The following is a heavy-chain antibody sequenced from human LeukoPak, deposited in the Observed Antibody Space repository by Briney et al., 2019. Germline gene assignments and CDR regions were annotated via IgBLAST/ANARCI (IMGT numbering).Heavy chain of an antibody. CDR1: GFTFSSYW. CDR2: INSDGSST. D-gene: IGHD3-22*01. V-gene: IGHV3-74*01. CDR3: ARAGDYYDSRVGYYYYGMDV. J-gene: IGHJ6*02. Sequence: PGGSLRPSCAASGFTFSSYWMHWVRQAPGKGLVWVSRINSDGSSTSYADSVKGRFTISRDNAKNTLYLQMNSLRAEDTAVYYCARAGDYYDSRVGYYYYGMDVWGQGTTVTVSS.